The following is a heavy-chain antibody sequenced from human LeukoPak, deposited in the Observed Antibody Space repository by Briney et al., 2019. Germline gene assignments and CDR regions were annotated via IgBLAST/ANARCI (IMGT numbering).Heavy chain of an antibody. J-gene: IGHJ4*02. V-gene: IGHV4-31*03. Sequence: PSETLSLTCTVSGGSISRGGYYWSWIRQHPGKGLEWIGYIYYSGSTYYNPSLKSRVTISVDTSKNQFSLKLSSVTAADTAVYYCARQGADYYFDYWGQGTLVTVSS. CDR3: ARQGADYYFDY. D-gene: IGHD1-26*01. CDR2: IYYSGST. CDR1: GGSISRGGYY.